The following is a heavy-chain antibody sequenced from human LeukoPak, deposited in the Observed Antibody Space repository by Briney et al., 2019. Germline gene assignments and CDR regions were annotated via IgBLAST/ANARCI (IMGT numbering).Heavy chain of an antibody. J-gene: IGHJ4*02. Sequence: NLSDTLSLICTVSGGSISSGVYYWSWIRQLPGEGLEGFGYIYWSGRTYYTPSLKSRVTISVDTSKTQSSLKFSSVTAANTAVYYGARGLTYDSLTGYYFDYWGQGTLVTVSS. D-gene: IGHD3-9*01. CDR3: ARGLTYDSLTGYYFDY. CDR1: GGSISSGVYY. CDR2: IYWSGRT. V-gene: IGHV4-30-4*02.